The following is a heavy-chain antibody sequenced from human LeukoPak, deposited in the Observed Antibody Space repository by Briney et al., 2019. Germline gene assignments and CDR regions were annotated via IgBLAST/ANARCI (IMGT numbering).Heavy chain of an antibody. Sequence: SETLSLTCTVSGGSISSYYWSWIRQPPGKGLEWIGYIYHSGSTNNNPSLKSRATISLDTSKNQFSLKLSSVAAADTAVYYCPRDDFWSGYDLGPVYWAQGTLVTVSS. D-gene: IGHD3-3*01. CDR1: GGSISSYY. CDR2: IYHSGST. V-gene: IGHV4-59*01. J-gene: IGHJ4*02. CDR3: PRDDFWSGYDLGPVY.